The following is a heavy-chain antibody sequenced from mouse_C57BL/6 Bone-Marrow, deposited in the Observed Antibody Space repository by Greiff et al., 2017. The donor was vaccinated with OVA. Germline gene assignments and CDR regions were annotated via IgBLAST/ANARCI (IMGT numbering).Heavy chain of an antibody. CDR3: ARGGVVATDYAMDY. J-gene: IGHJ4*01. CDR2: INYDGSSA. CDR1: GFTFSDYY. D-gene: IGHD1-1*01. V-gene: IGHV5-16*01. Sequence: EVQLVESEGGLVQPGSSMKLSCTASGFTFSDYYMAWVRQVPEKGLEWVANINYDGSSAYYLDSLKSRFIISRDNAKNILYLQMSSLKSEDTATYYCARGGVVATDYAMDYWGQGTSVTVSS.